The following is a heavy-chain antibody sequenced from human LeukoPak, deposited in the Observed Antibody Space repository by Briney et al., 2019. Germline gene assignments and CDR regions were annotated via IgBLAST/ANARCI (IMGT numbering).Heavy chain of an antibody. CDR1: GFTFSSYW. V-gene: IGHV3-74*01. CDR2: INSDGGST. Sequence: GGSLRLSCTASGFTFSSYWMHWVRHAPGKGLVWASRINSDGGSTSYSDSVKGRFTISRDNAKNTLYLQMNSLRAEDTAVHYCARRIQGMAPYYFDYWGQGTLVTVSS. CDR3: ARRIQGMAPYYFDY. D-gene: IGHD5-24*01. J-gene: IGHJ4*02.